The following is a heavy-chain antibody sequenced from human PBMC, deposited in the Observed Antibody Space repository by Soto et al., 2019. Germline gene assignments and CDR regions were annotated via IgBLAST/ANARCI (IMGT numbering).Heavy chain of an antibody. V-gene: IGHV3-74*01. CDR2: INGDGSST. CDR1: GFTFSNYW. CDR3: ARHYASGTYSVDY. J-gene: IGHJ4*02. D-gene: IGHD3-10*01. Sequence: EVQLVESGGDLVQPGGSLRLSCAASGFTFSNYWMHWVRQAPGKGLVWVSRINGDGSSTSYANSVKGRFTISRDNAKNTVYLQMNSLRDEDTAVYYCARHYASGTYSVDYWGQGTLVTVSS.